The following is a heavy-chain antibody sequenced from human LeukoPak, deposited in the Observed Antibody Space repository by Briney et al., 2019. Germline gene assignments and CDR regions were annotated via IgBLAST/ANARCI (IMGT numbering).Heavy chain of an antibody. CDR3: TRVGYIDEGIDY. V-gene: IGHV3-21*06. D-gene: IGHD5-24*01. J-gene: IGHJ4*02. CDR1: GFTFSSYS. Sequence: PGGSLRLSCAASGFTFSSYSINWVRQAPGKGLEWVSSISSSSSYIYYADSMKGRFTISRDNAKSSLYLQMNSLRAEDTAIYYCTRVGYIDEGIDYRGQGTLVTVSS. CDR2: ISSSSSYI.